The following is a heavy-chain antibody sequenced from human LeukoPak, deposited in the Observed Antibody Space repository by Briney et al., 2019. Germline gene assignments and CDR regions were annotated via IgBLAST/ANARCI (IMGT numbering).Heavy chain of an antibody. D-gene: IGHD4-17*01. J-gene: IGHJ3*02. CDR3: ARGRDYGDALGAFDI. CDR1: GGSISSGDYY. Sequence: TLSLTCTVSGGSISSGDYYWSWIRQPPGKGPEWIGYIYYSGSTYYNPSLKSRVTISVDTSKNQFSLKLSSVTAADTAVYYCARGRDYGDALGAFDIWGQGTMVTVSS. V-gene: IGHV4-30-4*08. CDR2: IYYSGST.